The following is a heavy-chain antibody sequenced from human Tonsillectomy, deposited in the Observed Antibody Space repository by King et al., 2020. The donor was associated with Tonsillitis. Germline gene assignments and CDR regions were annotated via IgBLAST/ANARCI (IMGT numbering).Heavy chain of an antibody. V-gene: IGHV3-20*04. J-gene: IGHJ4*02. D-gene: IGHD5/OR15-5a*01. CDR2: FNWNDGST. CDR1: GFTFDDYD. Sequence: VQLVESGGGVVRPVGSLRLSCAASGFTFDDYDMSWVRQAPGKGLEWVSGFNWNDGSTGYADSVKGRFTISRDNAKNSLYLQMNSLRAEDTALYYCARGQTGVYGTPYFDYWGQGTLVTVS. CDR3: ARGQTGVYGTPYFDY.